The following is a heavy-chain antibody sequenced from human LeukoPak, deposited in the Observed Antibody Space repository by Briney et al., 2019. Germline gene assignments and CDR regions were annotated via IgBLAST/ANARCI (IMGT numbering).Heavy chain of an antibody. V-gene: IGHV3-21*01. Sequence: ASVKVSCKASGYTFTGYYMHWVRQAPGKGLEWVSSISSSSSYIYYADSVKGRFTISRDNAKNSLYLQMNSLRAEDTAVYYCARREYYYDSSGYPHGAFDIWGQGTMVTVSS. J-gene: IGHJ3*02. CDR1: GYTFTGYY. CDR2: ISSSSSYI. D-gene: IGHD3-22*01. CDR3: ARREYYYDSSGYPHGAFDI.